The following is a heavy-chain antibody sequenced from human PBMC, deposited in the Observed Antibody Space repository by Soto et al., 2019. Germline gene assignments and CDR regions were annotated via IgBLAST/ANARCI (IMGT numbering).Heavy chain of an antibody. CDR1: GYTFTSYD. V-gene: IGHV1-8*01. CDR3: ARVGWGEHDWYFDL. CDR2: MNPNSGNT. J-gene: IGHJ2*01. D-gene: IGHD7-27*01. Sequence: QVQLVQSGAEVKKPGASVKVSCKASGYTFTSYDINWVRQATGQGLEWMGWMNPNSGNTGYAQKFQGRVTMTRNTSISTAYREQSSLRSEDTAVYYCARVGWGEHDWYFDLWGRGTLVTVSS.